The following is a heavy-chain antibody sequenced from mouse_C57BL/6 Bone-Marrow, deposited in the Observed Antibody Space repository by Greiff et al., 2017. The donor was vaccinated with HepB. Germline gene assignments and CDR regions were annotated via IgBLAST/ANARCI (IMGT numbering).Heavy chain of an antibody. CDR1: CYTFTSYW. V-gene: IGHV1-59*01. Sequence: VKLQQPGAELVRPGTSVKLSCKASCYTFTSYWMHWVKQRPGQGLEWIGVIDPSDSYTNYNQKFKGKATLTVDTSSSTAYMQLSSLTSEDSAVYYCARSPYYYGSSYPFFYYFDYWGQGTTLTVSS. J-gene: IGHJ2*01. D-gene: IGHD1-1*01. CDR2: IDPSDSYT. CDR3: ARSPYYYGSSYPFFYYFDY.